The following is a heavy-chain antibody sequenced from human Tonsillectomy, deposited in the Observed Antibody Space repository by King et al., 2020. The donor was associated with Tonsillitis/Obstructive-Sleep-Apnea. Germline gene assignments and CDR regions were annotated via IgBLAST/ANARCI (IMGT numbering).Heavy chain of an antibody. CDR2: IYYSGGA. V-gene: IGHV4-39*01. CDR1: GASISSSSYY. J-gene: IGHJ5*02. Sequence: QLQESGPGLVKPSETLSLTCTVSGASISSSSYYWGWIRQPPGKGLEWIGSIYYSGGAYYNPSLKSRVTISVDTSKNQFSLKLSSVTAADTAVYYCAGSYDILTGYYIWFDPWGQGTLVTVSS. CDR3: AGSYDILTGYYIWFDP. D-gene: IGHD3-9*01.